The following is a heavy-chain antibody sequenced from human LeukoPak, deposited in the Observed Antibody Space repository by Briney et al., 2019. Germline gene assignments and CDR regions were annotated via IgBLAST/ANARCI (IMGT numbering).Heavy chain of an antibody. V-gene: IGHV3-72*01. Sequence: PGXXLRLSCAASGFTFSDHYMDWVRQAPGKGVEWVGRSRNKASTYTTEYAASVKGRFTVSRDDSKNSVYLQMNSLKTEDTAVYYCTRSDSSGYVNYWGQRTLVTVSS. D-gene: IGHD3-22*01. CDR3: TRSDSSGYVNY. J-gene: IGHJ4*02. CDR1: GFTFSDHY. CDR2: SRNKASTYTT.